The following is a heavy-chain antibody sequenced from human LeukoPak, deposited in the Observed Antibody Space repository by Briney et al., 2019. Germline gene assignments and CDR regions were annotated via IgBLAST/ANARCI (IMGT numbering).Heavy chain of an antibody. CDR3: VRDYNWGSDY. CDR2: IRNDGSND. Sequence: GGSLRLSCAASGFTFSHHGMHWVRQAPGKGLEWVAFIRNDGSNDYYADSVKGRFTISRDNSKNNVYLQMHSLRVEDTSIYYCVRDYNWGSDYWGQGTVVAVSS. V-gene: IGHV3-30*02. CDR1: GFTFSHHG. D-gene: IGHD1-1*01. J-gene: IGHJ4*02.